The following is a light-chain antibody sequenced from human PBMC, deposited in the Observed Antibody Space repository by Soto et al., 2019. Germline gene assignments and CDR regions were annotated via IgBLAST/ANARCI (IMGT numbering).Light chain of an antibody. Sequence: QSALTQPASVSGPPGQSITISCTGTSSDVGAYNYVSWYQQHPGKAPKLMIYEVSNRPSGVSNRFSGFKSGNTASLTTSGLQAEDEADYYCSSYISSSTLVFGTGTKVTVL. V-gene: IGLV2-14*01. J-gene: IGLJ1*01. CDR2: EVS. CDR1: SSDVGAYNY. CDR3: SSYISSSTLV.